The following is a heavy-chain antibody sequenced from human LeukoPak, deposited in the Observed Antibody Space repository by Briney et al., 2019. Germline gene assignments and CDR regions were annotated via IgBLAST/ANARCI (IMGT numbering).Heavy chain of an antibody. CDR1: GGSISSYY. Sequence: SETLSLTCTVSGGSISSYYWSWIRQPAGKGLEWIGRIYTSGSTNYNPSLKSRVTMSVDTSKNQFSLKLSSVTAADTAVYYCARRGSGSYYRGFYYYYYMDVWGKGTTVTVSS. CDR3: ARRGSGSYYRGFYYYYYMDV. J-gene: IGHJ6*03. V-gene: IGHV4-4*07. CDR2: IYTSGST. D-gene: IGHD3-10*01.